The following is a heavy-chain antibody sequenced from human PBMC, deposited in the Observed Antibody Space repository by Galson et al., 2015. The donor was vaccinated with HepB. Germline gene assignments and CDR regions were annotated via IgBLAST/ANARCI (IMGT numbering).Heavy chain of an antibody. CDR1: GFSLSTSGVG. CDR3: AHSGDFDPSIMDRAYWFDP. D-gene: IGHD3-10*01. V-gene: IGHV2-5*02. J-gene: IGHJ5*02. CDR2: IYWDDDK. Sequence: PALVKPTQTLTLTCTFSGFSLSTSGVGVGWIRQPPGKALEWLALIYWDDDKRYRPSLKSRLTITKDTSKNQVVLTMTNVDPVDTATYYCAHSGDFDPSIMDRAYWFDPWGQGTLVTVSS.